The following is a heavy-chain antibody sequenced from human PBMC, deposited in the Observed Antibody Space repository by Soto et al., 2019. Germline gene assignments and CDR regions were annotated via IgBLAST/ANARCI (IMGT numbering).Heavy chain of an antibody. J-gene: IGHJ6*03. Sequence: ASVKVSCKASGYTFTSYYMHWVRQAPGQGLEWMGIINPSGGSTSYAQKFQGRVTMTRDTSTSTVYMELSSLRSEDTAVYYCARGAYYGSGSYYSRMPAGAYYYMDVWGKGTTVTVSS. D-gene: IGHD3-10*01. V-gene: IGHV1-46*03. CDR1: GYTFTSYY. CDR2: INPSGGST. CDR3: ARGAYYGSGSYYSRMPAGAYYYMDV.